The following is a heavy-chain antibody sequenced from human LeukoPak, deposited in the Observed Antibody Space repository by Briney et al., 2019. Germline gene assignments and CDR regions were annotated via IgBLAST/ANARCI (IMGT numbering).Heavy chain of an antibody. J-gene: IGHJ4*02. Sequence: ASVKVSCKASGYTFTGYYMHGVRQAPGQGLEWMGWINPNSGGTNYAQKFQGRVTMTRDTSISTAYMELSRLRSDDTAVYYCAREDTAAAVYYFDYWGQGTLVTVSS. V-gene: IGHV1-2*02. CDR3: AREDTAAAVYYFDY. CDR2: INPNSGGT. D-gene: IGHD6-13*01. CDR1: GYTFTGYY.